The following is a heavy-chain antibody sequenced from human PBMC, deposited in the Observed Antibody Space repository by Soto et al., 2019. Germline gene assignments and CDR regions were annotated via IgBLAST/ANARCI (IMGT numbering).Heavy chain of an antibody. CDR1: GITISNYP. D-gene: IGHD3-22*01. CDR3: VKDDGGYTSTAPH. J-gene: IGHJ4*02. V-gene: IGHV3-23*01. Sequence: EVQLLESGGGLVQPGGSLRLSCAASGITISNYPMSWVRQAPGKGLDWVSGISGSGDRTYYADSAKGLFTISKDISRNSLSLQLDSLGVEATAVYFCVKDDGGYTSTAPHWGQGTLVTVSS. CDR2: ISGSGDRT.